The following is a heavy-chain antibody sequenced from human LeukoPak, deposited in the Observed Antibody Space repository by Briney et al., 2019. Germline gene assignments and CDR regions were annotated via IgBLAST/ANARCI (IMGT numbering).Heavy chain of an antibody. V-gene: IGHV4-4*09. J-gene: IGHJ5*01. CDR2: IYTSGST. D-gene: IGHD6-6*01. CDR1: GGSISDYY. CDR3: ARHRSPTSSSFFDS. Sequence: RASETLSLTCTISGGSISDYYWSRVRQPPGKGLEWLGYIYTSGSTNYNPSLKSRVTISADTSKNQFSLKLSSVTAADTAVYYCARHRSPTSSSFFDSWGQGTLVSVSS.